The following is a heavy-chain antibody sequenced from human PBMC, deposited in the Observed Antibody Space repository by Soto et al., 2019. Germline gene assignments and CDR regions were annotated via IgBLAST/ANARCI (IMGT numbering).Heavy chain of an antibody. CDR1: GFTFSSYG. CDR3: ARQKHRSGSYGGPFDY. Sequence: SLRLSCAASGFTFSSYGMHWVRQAPGKGLEWVAVIWYDGSNKYYADSVKGRFTISRDNSKNTLYLQMNSLRAEDTAVYYCARQKHRSGSYGGPFDYWGQGTLVTVSS. V-gene: IGHV3-33*01. J-gene: IGHJ4*02. CDR2: IWYDGSNK. D-gene: IGHD3-3*01.